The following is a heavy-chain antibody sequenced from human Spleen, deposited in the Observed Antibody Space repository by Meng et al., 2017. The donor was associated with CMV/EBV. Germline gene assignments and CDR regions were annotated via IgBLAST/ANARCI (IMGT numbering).Heavy chain of an antibody. CDR2: INHSGST. J-gene: IGHJ4*02. CDR3: ARGRGSFFGVVIQAYYFDY. D-gene: IGHD3-3*01. V-gene: IGHV4-34*01. Sequence: SFGGYYWSGIRQPPGKGLEWIGEINHSGSTNYNPSLKSRVTISVDTSKNQFSLKLSSVTAADTAVYYCARGRGSFFGVVIQAYYFDYWGQGTLVTVSS. CDR1: SFGGYY.